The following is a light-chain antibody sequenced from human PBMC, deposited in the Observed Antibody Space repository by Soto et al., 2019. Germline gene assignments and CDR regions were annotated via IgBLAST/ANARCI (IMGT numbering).Light chain of an antibody. Sequence: EIVLTQSPGTLSLSPGERATLSCRASQSVSNNYLAWYQQKPGQAPRLLIYSTSSRATGIPDGFSGSGSGTDFTLTISRLEPEDFAVYYCQQYGNSPWTFGQGTKVDIK. CDR3: QQYGNSPWT. J-gene: IGKJ1*01. CDR2: STS. V-gene: IGKV3-20*01. CDR1: QSVSNNY.